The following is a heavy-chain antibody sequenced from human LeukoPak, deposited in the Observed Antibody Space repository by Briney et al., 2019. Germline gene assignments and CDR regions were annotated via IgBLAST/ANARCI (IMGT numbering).Heavy chain of an antibody. D-gene: IGHD2-15*01. CDR3: AKDSPVATR. CDR1: GFTFSSSA. CDR2: ITDRGDGT. V-gene: IGHV3-23*01. J-gene: IGHJ4*02. Sequence: GGSLRLSCAASGFTFSSSAMSWVRQAPGKGLEWVSSITDRGDGTYYADSVKGRFTISRDDSKNTLYLQMNSLRAEDTAVYYCAKDSPVATRWGQGTLGTGSS.